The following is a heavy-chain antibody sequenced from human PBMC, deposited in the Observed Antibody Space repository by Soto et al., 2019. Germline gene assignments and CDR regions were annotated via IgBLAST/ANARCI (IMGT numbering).Heavy chain of an antibody. CDR2: ISGSGGST. D-gene: IGHD2-21*02. Sequence: EVQLLESGGGLVQPGGSLRLSCAASGFTFSSYAMSWVRQAPGKGLEWVSAISGSGGSTYYADSVKGRFTISRDNSKNTLYLQMNSLRAEDTAVYYCAKEGLMDYYYYYGMDVWGQGTTVTVSS. CDR1: GFTFSSYA. V-gene: IGHV3-23*01. J-gene: IGHJ6*02. CDR3: AKEGLMDYYYYYGMDV.